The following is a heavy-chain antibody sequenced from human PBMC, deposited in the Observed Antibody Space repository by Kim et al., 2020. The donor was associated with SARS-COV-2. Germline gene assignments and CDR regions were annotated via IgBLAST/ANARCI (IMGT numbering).Heavy chain of an antibody. CDR1: GFTFSSYE. V-gene: IGHV3-48*03. CDR2: ISGSGTTI. Sequence: GGSLRLSCAASGFTFSSYEMNWVRQAPGKGLEWVSYISGSGTTIYYADPVRGRFPISRDNDKNSLYLQMNSLRAEDTAVYYCARGPNYSPFDYWGQGTLVTVSS. CDR3: ARGPNYSPFDY. J-gene: IGHJ4*02. D-gene: IGHD4-4*01.